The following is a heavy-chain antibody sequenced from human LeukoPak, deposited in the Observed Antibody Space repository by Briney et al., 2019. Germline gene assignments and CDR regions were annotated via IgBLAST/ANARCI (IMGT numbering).Heavy chain of an antibody. V-gene: IGHV3-23*01. D-gene: IGHD3-10*01. CDR2: ISGSGGST. J-gene: IGHJ4*02. CDR1: GFTFSSYA. CDR3: AKDYRFGELLFDY. Sequence: GGSLRLSCAASGFTFSSYAMSWVRQAPGRGLEWVSGISGSGGSTDYADSVKGRFTISRDNSKNTLYLQMNSLRAEDTAVYYCAKDYRFGELLFDYWGQGTLVTVSS.